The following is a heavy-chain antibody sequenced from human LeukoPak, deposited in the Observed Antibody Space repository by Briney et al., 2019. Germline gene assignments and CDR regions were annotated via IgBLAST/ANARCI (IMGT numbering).Heavy chain of an antibody. J-gene: IGHJ5*02. CDR2: ISSSSSYI. D-gene: IGHD3-10*01. V-gene: IGHV3-21*01. CDR3: ARDLNYYSSGSYSFDP. Sequence: GGSLRLSCAASGFTFSSYSMNWVRQAPGKGLEWVSSISSSSSYIYYVDSVKGRFTISRDNDKNSLYLQMNSLRAEDTAVYYCARDLNYYSSGSYSFDPWGQGTLVTVSS. CDR1: GFTFSSYS.